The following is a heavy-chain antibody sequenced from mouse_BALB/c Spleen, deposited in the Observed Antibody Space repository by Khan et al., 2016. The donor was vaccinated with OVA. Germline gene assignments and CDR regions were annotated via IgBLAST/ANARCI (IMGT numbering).Heavy chain of an antibody. CDR1: GYSFTSYY. CDR2: INPCTGGT. V-gene: IGHV1S81*02. CDR3: TRSEYGTLDY. Sequence: QVQLQQSGAELVKPGASVRLSCKASGYSFTSYYMYWVKQGPGHGLEWMGWINPCTGGTPYTENFKNQVTLSVDNSSSTAYMQLSSLTSEDAAVYYCTRSEYGTLDYWGQGTLVTVSA. D-gene: IGHD2-1*01. J-gene: IGHJ3*01.